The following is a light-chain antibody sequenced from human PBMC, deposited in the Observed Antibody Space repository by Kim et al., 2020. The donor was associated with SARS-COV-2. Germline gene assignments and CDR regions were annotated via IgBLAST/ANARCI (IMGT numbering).Light chain of an antibody. CDR2: DAS. Sequence: ASVGDRVTITCQASQDISNYLNWYQQKPGKAPKVLIYDASNLATGVPSRFSGSGSGTDFTFTISSLQPEDVATYFCQQCDNLPITFGQGTRLEIK. CDR1: QDISNY. V-gene: IGKV1-33*01. J-gene: IGKJ5*01. CDR3: QQCDNLPIT.